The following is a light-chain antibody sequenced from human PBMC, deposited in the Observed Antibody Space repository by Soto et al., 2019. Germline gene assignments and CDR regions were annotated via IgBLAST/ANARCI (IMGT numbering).Light chain of an antibody. CDR2: GAS. CDR3: HQYNTGLRT. J-gene: IGKJ1*01. V-gene: IGKV3-15*01. CDR1: LNVATN. Sequence: TVMTQSPATLSMSPGDRAALSCRASLNVATNMAWYQQKPGQAPRLLIYGASIRATGVPARFTGSGSGTEFTLTINNLQSEDFAVYYCHQYNTGLRTFGRGTKVDI.